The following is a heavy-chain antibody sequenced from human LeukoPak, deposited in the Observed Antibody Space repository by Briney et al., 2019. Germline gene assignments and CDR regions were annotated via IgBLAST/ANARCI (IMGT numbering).Heavy chain of an antibody. Sequence: PSETLSLTCTVSGGSISSGDYYWSWIRQPPGKXXXXXXYIYYSGSTYYNPSLKSRVTISVDTSKNQFSLKLSSVTAADTAVYYCASVRMRGYSGYGDYWGQGTLVTVSS. CDR3: ASVRMRGYSGYGDY. CDR2: IYYSGST. J-gene: IGHJ4*02. CDR1: GGSISSGDYY. D-gene: IGHD5-12*01. V-gene: IGHV4-30-4*01.